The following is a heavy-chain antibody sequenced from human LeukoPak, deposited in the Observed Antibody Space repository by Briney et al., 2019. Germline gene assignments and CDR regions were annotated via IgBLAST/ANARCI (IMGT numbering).Heavy chain of an antibody. V-gene: IGHV3-48*03. CDR1: GFTFNSYE. J-gene: IGHJ4*02. CDR3: ARYGDYSFDY. D-gene: IGHD4-17*01. Sequence: GGSLRLSCAASGFTFNSYEMNWVRQAPGRGLEWLSYIGSSGATRYYADSVEGRFTVSRDNAKNSLYLQMNSLRAEDTAVYYCARYGDYSFDYWGQGTLVTVSS. CDR2: IGSSGATR.